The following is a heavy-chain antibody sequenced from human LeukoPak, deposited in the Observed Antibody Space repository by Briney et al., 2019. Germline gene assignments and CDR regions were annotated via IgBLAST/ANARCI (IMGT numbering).Heavy chain of an antibody. CDR3: ARDGSWGDYQFYFYMDV. V-gene: IGHV3-23*01. J-gene: IGHJ6*03. CDR2: ISASGHYI. Sequence: PGXXLRLSCEASGFTFGSFAMSWVRQAPGKGLEWLSGISASGHYIYNADSVKGRFTISRDNSKNTLYIEMNSLRAEDTAVYYCARDGSWGDYQFYFYMDVWGKGTTVTVSS. CDR1: GFTFGSFA. D-gene: IGHD2-2*01.